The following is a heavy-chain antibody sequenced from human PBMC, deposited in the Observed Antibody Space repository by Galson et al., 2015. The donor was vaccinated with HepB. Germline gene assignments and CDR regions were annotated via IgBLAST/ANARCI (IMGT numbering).Heavy chain of an antibody. CDR3: ASCIAVAGTDQAGRGMDV. CDR1: GGTFSSYA. V-gene: IGHV1-69*13. D-gene: IGHD6-19*01. CDR2: IIPIFGTA. J-gene: IGHJ6*02. Sequence: SVKVSCKASGGTFSSYAISWVRQAPGQGLEWMGGIIPIFGTANYAQKFQGRVTITADESTSTAYMELSSLRSEDTAVYYCASCIAVAGTDQAGRGMDVWGQGTTVTVSS.